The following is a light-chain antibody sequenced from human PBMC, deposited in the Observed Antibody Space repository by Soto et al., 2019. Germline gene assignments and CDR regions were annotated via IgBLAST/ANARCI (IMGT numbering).Light chain of an antibody. V-gene: IGLV2-11*01. CDR2: DVS. CDR3: CSYAGSYAFV. Sequence: QSALTQPRSVSGSPGQSVTISCTGTSRDVGGYNYVSWYQQPPGKAPNLMIYDVSKRPSGVPDRFSGSKSGNTASLTISGLQAEDEADYYCCSYAGSYAFVFGTGTKLTVL. J-gene: IGLJ1*01. CDR1: SRDVGGYNY.